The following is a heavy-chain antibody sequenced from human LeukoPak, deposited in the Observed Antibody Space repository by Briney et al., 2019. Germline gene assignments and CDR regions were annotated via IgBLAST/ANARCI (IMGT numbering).Heavy chain of an antibody. CDR3: ARDWASGYNWFDP. V-gene: IGHV1-18*01. CDR2: IRADSGDT. Sequence: ASVTVSCKASGYTFIRYGISWVRQAPGQGLEWMGWIRADSGDTTYAQNLQGRVTMTTDTSTRTAYMELRSPTSDDTAVYYCARDWASGYNWFDPWGQGTLVTVSS. J-gene: IGHJ5*02. CDR1: GYTFIRYG. D-gene: IGHD3-10*01.